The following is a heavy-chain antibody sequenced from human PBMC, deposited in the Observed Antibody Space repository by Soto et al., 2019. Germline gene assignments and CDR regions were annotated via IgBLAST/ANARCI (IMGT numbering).Heavy chain of an antibody. V-gene: IGHV1-3*01. J-gene: IGHJ6*02. CDR1: GYSFTSYS. CDR3: ARGVENIVVVLDVFGYYGMDV. Sequence: ASVKVSCKASGYSFTSYSIYWVRQAPGQRLEWMGWINAGNGNTKYSQKLQGRVTFTGDTSASTAHMELSSLRSEDTAVYFCARGVENIVVVLDVFGYYGMDVWGQGTTVTVSS. CDR2: INAGNGNT. D-gene: IGHD2-2*01.